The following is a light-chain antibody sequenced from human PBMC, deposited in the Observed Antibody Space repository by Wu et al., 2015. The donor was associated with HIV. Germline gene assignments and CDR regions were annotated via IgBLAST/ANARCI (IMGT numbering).Light chain of an antibody. CDR3: QQYNDWPGRT. Sequence: EVILTQSPATLSVSPGERATLSCKASQNINSNLAWYQQKPCQAPRLLIYVASTRATGIPARFSGSGSGTEFTLTISNMQSEDFALYYCQQYNDWPGRTFGQGTKGGNQT. J-gene: IGKJ1*01. V-gene: IGKV3D-15*01. CDR2: VAS. CDR1: QNINSN.